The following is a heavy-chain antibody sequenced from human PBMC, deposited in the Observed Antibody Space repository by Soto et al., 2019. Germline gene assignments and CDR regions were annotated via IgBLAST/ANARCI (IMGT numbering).Heavy chain of an antibody. Sequence: SETLSLTCTVSGGSISSGGYYWSWIRQHPGTGLEWIGYIYYIGSTYYNPSLKSRVTISVDTSKNQFSLNLSSVTAADTAVYYCARTYYDILTGYFMDVWGQGTTVT. D-gene: IGHD3-9*01. V-gene: IGHV4-31*03. CDR3: ARTYYDILTGYFMDV. CDR1: GGSISSGGYY. CDR2: IYYIGST. J-gene: IGHJ6*02.